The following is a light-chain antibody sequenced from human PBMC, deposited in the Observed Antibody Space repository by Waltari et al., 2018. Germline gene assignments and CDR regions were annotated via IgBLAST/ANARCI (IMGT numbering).Light chain of an antibody. CDR3: QQRSNWRNT. V-gene: IGKV3-11*01. Sequence: EIVLTQYPATLSLSPGERATLSCRASQSVSSYLAWYQQRPGQAPRLLIYDASNRATGIPARFSGSGSGTDFTLTISSLEPEDFAVYYCQQRSNWRNTFGQGTKLEIK. J-gene: IGKJ2*01. CDR1: QSVSSY. CDR2: DAS.